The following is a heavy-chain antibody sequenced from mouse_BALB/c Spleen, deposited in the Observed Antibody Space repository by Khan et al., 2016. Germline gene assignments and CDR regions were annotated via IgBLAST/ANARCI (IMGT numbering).Heavy chain of an antibody. CDR3: ARDGLPDY. D-gene: IGHD3-1*01. Sequence: EVELVESGGGLVQPGGSLKLSCAASGFTFSSYGMSWVRQTPDKRLELVATINSNGGSTYYPDSVKGRFTISRDNAKNTLYLQMSSLKSEDTAMYYGARDGLPDYWGQGTTLTVSS. J-gene: IGHJ2*01. CDR2: INSNGGST. CDR1: GFTFSSYG. V-gene: IGHV5-6-3*01.